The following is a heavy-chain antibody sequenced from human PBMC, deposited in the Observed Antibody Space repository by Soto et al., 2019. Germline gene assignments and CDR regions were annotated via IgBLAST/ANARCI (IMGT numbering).Heavy chain of an antibody. CDR1: GYTFDNYA. V-gene: IGHV1-3*01. CDR3: GGVQYSGYHFKLAFDI. J-gene: IGHJ3*02. D-gene: IGHD5-12*01. CDR2: IHAGNGYT. Sequence: QVQLVQSGAQVKKPGASVKVSCKASGYTFDNYALHWVRQAPGRRLEWMGWIHAGNGYTKYSQSFQGRVTITRDTSASTVHMHLSGLSCEDTAVYYCGGVQYSGYHFKLAFDIWGQGTMVTVSS.